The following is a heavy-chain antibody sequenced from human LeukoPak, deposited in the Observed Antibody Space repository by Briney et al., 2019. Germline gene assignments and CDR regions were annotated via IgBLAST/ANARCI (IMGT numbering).Heavy chain of an antibody. CDR2: INHSGST. CDR1: GGSFSGYY. Sequence: SETLSLTCAVYGGSFSGYYWSWIRQPPGKGLEWIGEINHSGSTNYNPSLKSRVTISVDTSKNQFSLKLSSVTAADTAVYYCARRDVVVTAIFYWGQGTLVTVSS. V-gene: IGHV4-34*01. CDR3: ARRDVVVTAIFY. D-gene: IGHD2-21*02. J-gene: IGHJ4*02.